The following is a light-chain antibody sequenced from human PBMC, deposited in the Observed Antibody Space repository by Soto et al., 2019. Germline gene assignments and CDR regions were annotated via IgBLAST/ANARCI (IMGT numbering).Light chain of an antibody. CDR3: QQYDSFPYS. J-gene: IGKJ2*03. CDR1: QDITNY. Sequence: IQMTQSPLFLSASIGDRVTITCQASQDITNYLNWYQQKPGKAPKLLIYDASMLERGVPSRFSGGGSGTHFTFTISSLQPEDIATFYCQQYDSFPYSFGQGTTLEIK. V-gene: IGKV1-33*01. CDR2: DAS.